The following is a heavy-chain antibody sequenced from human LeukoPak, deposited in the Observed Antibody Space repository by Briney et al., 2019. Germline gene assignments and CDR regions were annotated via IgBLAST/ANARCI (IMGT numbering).Heavy chain of an antibody. V-gene: IGHV3-48*04. CDR2: ISSSSSTI. Sequence: GGSLRLSCAASGFTFSSYSMNWVRQAPGKGLEWVSYISSSSSTIYYADSVKGRFTISRDNAKNSLYLQMNSLRAEDTAVYYCARIRSSGYSDYWGQGTLVTVSS. CDR1: GFTFSSYS. CDR3: ARIRSSGYSDY. J-gene: IGHJ4*02. D-gene: IGHD3-22*01.